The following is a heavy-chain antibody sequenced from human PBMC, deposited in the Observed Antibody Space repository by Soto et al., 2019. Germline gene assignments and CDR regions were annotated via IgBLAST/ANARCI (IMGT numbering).Heavy chain of an antibody. CDR3: AKAEYEAITILPRY. Sequence: PGGSLRLSCAASGFTFSSYGMHWVRQAPGKGLEWVAVISYDGSNKYYADSVKGRFTISRDNSKNTLYLQMNSLRAEDTAVYYCAKAEYEAITILPRYWGQGTLVTVSS. CDR1: GFTFSSYG. V-gene: IGHV3-30*18. CDR2: ISYDGSNK. J-gene: IGHJ4*02. D-gene: IGHD3-3*01.